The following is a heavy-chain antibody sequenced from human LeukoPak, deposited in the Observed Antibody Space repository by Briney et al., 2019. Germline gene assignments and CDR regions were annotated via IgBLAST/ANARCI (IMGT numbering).Heavy chain of an antibody. V-gene: IGHV3-30*18. CDR2: ISSDGSNK. D-gene: IGHD6-25*01. CDR1: GFTFSSYG. J-gene: IGHJ4*02. CDR3: AKEIGAAVYFNS. Sequence: PGGSLRLSCAASGFTFSSYGMHWVRQAPGKGLEWVAVISSDGSNKYYADSVKGRFTISRDNSKNTLYLQMNSLRVEDTAVYYFAKEIGAAVYFNSGGQGPLVTVSS.